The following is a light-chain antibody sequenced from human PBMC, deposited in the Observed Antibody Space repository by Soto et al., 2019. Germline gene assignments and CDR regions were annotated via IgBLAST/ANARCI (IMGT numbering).Light chain of an antibody. CDR2: GTS. CDR1: HSVSSKY. Sequence: EIVLTQSPGTLSLSPGERATLSCRASHSVSSKYLAWYQQKPGRAPRVLIYGTSIRASGVPERFSGGGSGTDLTLTINRLEPEDYAVYYCQQYGSTPYTFGPGTKVDVK. V-gene: IGKV3-20*01. J-gene: IGKJ3*01. CDR3: QQYGSTPYT.